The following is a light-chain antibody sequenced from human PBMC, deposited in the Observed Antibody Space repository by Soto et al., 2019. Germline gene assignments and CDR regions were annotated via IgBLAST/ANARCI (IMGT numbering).Light chain of an antibody. J-gene: IGKJ5*01. CDR2: DAS. CDR3: QKYDDLPIT. Sequence: DIQMTQSPSSLSASVGDRVTITCQASQDISNYLSWYQQKPGKAPKLLIYDASNLETGVPSRFSGSESRTDFTFNISSLQPEDMATYYCQKYDDLPITFGQGTRLEIK. V-gene: IGKV1-33*01. CDR1: QDISNY.